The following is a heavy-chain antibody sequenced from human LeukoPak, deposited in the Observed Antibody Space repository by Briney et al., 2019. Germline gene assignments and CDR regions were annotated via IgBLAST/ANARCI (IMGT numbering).Heavy chain of an antibody. D-gene: IGHD2-15*01. V-gene: IGHV4-39*01. CDR3: ARLWSTYCSGGSCPHQPNY. J-gene: IGHJ4*02. CDR2: IYYSGS. Sequence: SETLSLTCTVSGGSISSNSYYWGWIRQPPGKGLEWIGSIYYSGSRVTISADTSKNQFSLKLSSVTAADTAVYYCARLWSTYCSGGSCPHQPNYWGQGTLVTVSS. CDR1: GGSISSNSYY.